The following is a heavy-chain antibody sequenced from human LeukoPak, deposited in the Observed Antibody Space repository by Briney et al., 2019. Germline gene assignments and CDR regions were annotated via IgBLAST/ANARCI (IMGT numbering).Heavy chain of an antibody. CDR3: ARGLPGYNGGDDAFDI. V-gene: IGHV4-59*01. CDR2: IYYSGST. Sequence: SETLSLTCTVSGDSITGYYWTWIRQPPGKDLEYIGYIYYSGSTNYNPSLKGRVTISVDTSKNQLSLKLSSVTAADTAVYYCARGLPGYNGGDDAFDIWGQGTVVIVS. J-gene: IGHJ3*02. D-gene: IGHD6-19*01. CDR1: GDSITGYY.